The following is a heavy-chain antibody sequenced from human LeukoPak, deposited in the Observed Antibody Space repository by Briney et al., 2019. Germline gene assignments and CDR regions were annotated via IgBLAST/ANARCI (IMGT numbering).Heavy chain of an antibody. J-gene: IGHJ4*02. D-gene: IGHD6-13*01. CDR1: GYTFTGYY. Sequence: ASVKVSCKASGYTFTGYYMHWVRQAPGQGLEWMGRINPNSGGTNYAQKFQGRVTMTRDTSISTAYMELSRLRSDDTAVYYCARVPQPASSSWYPVDYWGQGTLVTVSS. V-gene: IGHV1-2*06. CDR2: INPNSGGT. CDR3: ARVPQPASSSWYPVDY.